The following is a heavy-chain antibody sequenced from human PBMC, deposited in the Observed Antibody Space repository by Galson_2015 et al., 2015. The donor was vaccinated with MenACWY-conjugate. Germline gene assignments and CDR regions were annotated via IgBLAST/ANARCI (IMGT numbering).Heavy chain of an antibody. D-gene: IGHD3-16*01. CDR1: GFTLSTYA. V-gene: IGHV3-23*01. CDR2: ISGSGTGGTT. CDR3: AKFRGDYDYAPASYGMDV. Sequence: SLRLSCAASGFTLSTYAVTWVRQAPGKGLEWVSAISGSGTGGTTYHADSVKGRFTISRDKSKNTVYLQMNSLRAEDTAVYYCAKFRGDYDYAPASYGMDVWGQGTTVTVSS. J-gene: IGHJ6*02.